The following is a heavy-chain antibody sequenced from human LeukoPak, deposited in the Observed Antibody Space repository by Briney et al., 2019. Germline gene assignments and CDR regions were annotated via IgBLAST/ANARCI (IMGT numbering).Heavy chain of an antibody. CDR2: IIPILGIA. V-gene: IGHV1-69*04. D-gene: IGHD3-9*01. CDR1: GGTFSSYA. Sequence: SVKVSCKASGGTFSSYAISWVRQAPGQGLEWMGRIIPILGIANYAQKFQGRVTITADKSTSTAYMELGSLRSEDTAVYYCARVRYFDWLPLPFDYWGQGTLVTVSS. CDR3: ARVRYFDWLPLPFDY. J-gene: IGHJ4*02.